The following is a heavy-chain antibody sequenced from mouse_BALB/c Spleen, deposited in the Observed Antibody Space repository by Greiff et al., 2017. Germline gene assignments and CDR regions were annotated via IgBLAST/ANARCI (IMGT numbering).Heavy chain of an antibody. Sequence: EVQVVESGGGLVKPGGSLKLSCAASGFAFSSYDMSWVRQTPEKRLEWVAYISSGGGSTYYPDTVKGRFTISRDNAKNTLYLQMSSLKSEDTAMYYCARHDYYGSSYYFDYWGQGTTLTVSS. D-gene: IGHD1-1*01. V-gene: IGHV5-12-1*01. CDR3: ARHDYYGSSYYFDY. CDR2: ISSGGGST. J-gene: IGHJ2*01. CDR1: GFAFSSYD.